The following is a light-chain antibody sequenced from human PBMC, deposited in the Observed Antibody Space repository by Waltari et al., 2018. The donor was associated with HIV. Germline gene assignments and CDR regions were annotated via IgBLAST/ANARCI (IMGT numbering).Light chain of an antibody. Sequence: DVQMTQSPYSLSASVGDRVNITCRASRDIGTYLNWYQQKPGHAPKLLVYVASRLQSGVPERFTGSGDGTDFTLTITSLQSEDSATYYCQQSYSTLRTFGQGTKL. CDR1: RDIGTY. CDR2: VAS. V-gene: IGKV1-39*01. CDR3: QQSYSTLRT. J-gene: IGKJ1*01.